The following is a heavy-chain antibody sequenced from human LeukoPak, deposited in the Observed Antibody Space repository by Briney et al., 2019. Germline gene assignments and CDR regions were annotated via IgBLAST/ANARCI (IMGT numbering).Heavy chain of an antibody. V-gene: IGHV1-2*02. CDR1: GYSFTAYY. J-gene: IGHJ4*02. CDR3: ARMGIVGAIGY. CDR2: INPNSGGT. D-gene: IGHD1-26*01. Sequence: ASVTVSFRASGYSFTAYYSHWVRQAPGQGLEWMGWINPNSGGTNYAQKFQGRVNMTRDTSISTAYMELSSLRSDDTAVYYWARMGIVGAIGYWGQGTLVTVSS.